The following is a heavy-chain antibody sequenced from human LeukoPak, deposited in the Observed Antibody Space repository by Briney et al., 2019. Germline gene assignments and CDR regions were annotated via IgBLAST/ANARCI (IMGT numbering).Heavy chain of an antibody. CDR3: ARGTYYDILTCYFNWFDP. D-gene: IGHD3-9*01. CDR1: GGSISSSSYF. V-gene: IGHV4-39*07. Sequence: SETLSLTCTVSGGSISSSSYFWGWLRQTPGKGREWIGSIDYSGSTYYNPSLKSRVTISGDTSKNQFSLNLISVTAADTAVYYCARGTYYDILTCYFNWFDPWGQGTLVTVSS. CDR2: IDYSGST. J-gene: IGHJ5*02.